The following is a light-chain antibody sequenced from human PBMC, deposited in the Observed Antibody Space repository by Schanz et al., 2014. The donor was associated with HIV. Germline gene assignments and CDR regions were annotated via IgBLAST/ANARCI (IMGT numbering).Light chain of an antibody. J-gene: IGKJ4*01. CDR1: QSVLHSGDNKNY. CDR3: QQCYSTPPT. CDR2: WAS. V-gene: IGKV4-1*01. Sequence: DIVMIQSPDSLAVSLGERATINCKSGQSVLHSGDNKNYLAWYQQKPGLPPKLLIYWASTRESGVPERFRGSGSGTDFNLTISSLQAEDVAVYYCQQCYSTPPTFGGGTKVEIK.